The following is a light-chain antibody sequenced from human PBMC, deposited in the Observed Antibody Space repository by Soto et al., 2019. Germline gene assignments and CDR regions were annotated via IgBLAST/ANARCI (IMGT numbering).Light chain of an antibody. CDR3: SSYAGSSNV. J-gene: IGLJ1*01. CDR2: EVN. CDR1: SSDVGGYNY. V-gene: IGLV2-8*01. Sequence: QSVLTQPPSASGSPGQSVATSCTGTSSDVGGYNYVSWYQQHPGKAPKLMIYEVNKRPSGVPDRFSGSKSGNTASLTVSGLQAEDEADYYCSSYAGSSNVFGTGT.